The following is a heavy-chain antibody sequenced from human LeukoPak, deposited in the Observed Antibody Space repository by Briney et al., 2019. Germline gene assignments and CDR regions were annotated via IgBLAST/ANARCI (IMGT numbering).Heavy chain of an antibody. CDR1: GFTFSNYA. D-gene: IGHD5-12*01. V-gene: IGHV3-23*01. CDR2: ISGTT. J-gene: IGHJ4*02. CDR3: AKVGYSGYDPKDY. Sequence: GGSLRLSCAASGFTFSNYAMSWVRQAPGKGLEWVSGISGTTYYADSVKGRFTISRDNSKNTLYLQMNSLRAEDTAVYYCAKVGYSGYDPKDYWGQGTLVTVSS.